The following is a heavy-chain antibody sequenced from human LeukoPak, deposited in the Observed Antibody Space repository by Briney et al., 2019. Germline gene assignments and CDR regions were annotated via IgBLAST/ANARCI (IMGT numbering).Heavy chain of an antibody. V-gene: IGHV5-51*01. J-gene: IGHJ4*02. Sequence: GESLKISCKGSGYSFPSYWIGWVRQMPGKGLEWMGIIYPGDSDTRYSPSFQGQVTISADKSISTAYLQWSSLKASDTAMYYCVSKNYYGSGSYYNFDYWGQGTLVTVSS. D-gene: IGHD3-10*01. CDR1: GYSFPSYW. CDR2: IYPGDSDT. CDR3: VSKNYYGSGSYYNFDY.